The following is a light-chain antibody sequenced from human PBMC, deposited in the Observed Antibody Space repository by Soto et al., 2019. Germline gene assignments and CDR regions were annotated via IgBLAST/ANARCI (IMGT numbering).Light chain of an antibody. CDR1: QSVNIY. J-gene: IGKJ1*01. V-gene: IGKV3-11*01. CDR2: RAS. CDR3: QQRSNWPRT. Sequence: EIVMTQSPATLSVSPGERATLSCRASQSVNIYLAWYQQKPGQAPRLLIYRASTRAAGLPDRFSGSGSGTDFTLTISSLEPEDFAVYYCQQRSNWPRTFGQGTKVDI.